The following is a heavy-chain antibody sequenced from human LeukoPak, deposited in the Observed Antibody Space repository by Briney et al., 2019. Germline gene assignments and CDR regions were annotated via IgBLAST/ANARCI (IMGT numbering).Heavy chain of an antibody. D-gene: IGHD1-26*01. Sequence: GGSLRLSCAASGFTFSSYAMSWVRQAPGKGLEWVSGISGSGGGTYYADSVKGRFTISRDDSKNTMYLQMNSLRAEDMAVYYCARAGSIRFDYWGQGTLVTVSS. CDR1: GFTFSSYA. V-gene: IGHV3-23*01. J-gene: IGHJ4*02. CDR2: ISGSGGGT. CDR3: ARAGSIRFDY.